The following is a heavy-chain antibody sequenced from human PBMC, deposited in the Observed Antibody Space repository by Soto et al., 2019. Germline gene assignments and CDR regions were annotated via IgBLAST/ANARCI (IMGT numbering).Heavy chain of an antibody. CDR3: AKEGIAAAGSPRMPIDY. CDR1: GFTFSSYA. D-gene: IGHD6-13*01. V-gene: IGHV3-23*01. CDR2: ISGSGGST. Sequence: GGSLRLSCAASGFTFSSYAMSWVRQAPGKGLEWVSAISGSGGSTYYADSVKGRFTISRDNSKNTLYLQMNSLRAEDTAVYYCAKEGIAAAGSPRMPIDYWGQGTLVTVSS. J-gene: IGHJ4*02.